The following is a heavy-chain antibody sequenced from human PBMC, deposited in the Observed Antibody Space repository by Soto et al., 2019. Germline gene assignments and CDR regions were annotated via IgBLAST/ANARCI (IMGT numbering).Heavy chain of an antibody. CDR1: GFTVSSTY. J-gene: IGHJ4*02. CDR3: VRSRYTGTYSGRFLDY. V-gene: IGHV3-53*01. D-gene: IGHD1-26*01. CDR2: LYTGTDT. Sequence: GGSLRLSCAASGFTVSSTYLTWVRQAPGKGLEWVAILYTGTDTVYADSVKGRFTISRDSSKNTFYLQMNSLRAEDTAMYFCVRSRYTGTYSGRFLDYWGQGSLVTVSS.